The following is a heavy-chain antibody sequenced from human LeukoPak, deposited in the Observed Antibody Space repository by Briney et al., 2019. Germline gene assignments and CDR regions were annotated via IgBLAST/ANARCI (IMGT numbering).Heavy chain of an antibody. Sequence: RGSLRLSCAASGFSFSSYWMHWVRQAPGKGLEWVSRINSDGGSTTYADSVKGRSSISRDNAKNTLYLHMSSLRAEDTGVYYCARAVRAHPPADFWGQGTLVTVSS. CDR3: ARAVRAHPPADF. V-gene: IGHV3-74*01. D-gene: IGHD3-3*01. CDR2: INSDGGST. J-gene: IGHJ4*02. CDR1: GFSFSSYW.